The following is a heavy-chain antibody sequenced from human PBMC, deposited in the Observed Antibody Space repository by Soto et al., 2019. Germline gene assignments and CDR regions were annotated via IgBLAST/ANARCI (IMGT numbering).Heavy chain of an antibody. CDR3: ATQPSSGSYPFDY. J-gene: IGHJ4*02. V-gene: IGHV1-24*01. Sequence: ASVKVSCKVSGYTLTELSMHWVRQAPGKGLEWMGGFGPEDGETIYAQKFQGRVTMTEDTSTDTAYMELSSLRSEDTAVYYCATQPSSGSYPFDYWGQGTLVTVSS. CDR1: GYTLTELS. CDR2: FGPEDGET. D-gene: IGHD1-26*01.